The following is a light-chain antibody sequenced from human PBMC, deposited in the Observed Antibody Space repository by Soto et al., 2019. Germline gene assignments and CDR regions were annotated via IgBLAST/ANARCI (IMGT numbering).Light chain of an antibody. V-gene: IGLV2-8*01. Sequence: QSVRTQPPSASGSPGQSVRISCTGTRRDVGGYNYVAWYQQHPSKAPKLMIYEVTKRPSGVPDRFSGSKSGYTAFLTVSGLQAEDEADYYCSSYVGSSTPNVFGTGTKVTVL. J-gene: IGLJ1*01. CDR3: SSYVGSSTPNV. CDR2: EVT. CDR1: RRDVGGYNY.